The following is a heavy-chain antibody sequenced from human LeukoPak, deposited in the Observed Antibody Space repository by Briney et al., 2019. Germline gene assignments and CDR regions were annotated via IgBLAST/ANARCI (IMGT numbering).Heavy chain of an antibody. V-gene: IGHV3-7*01. CDR2: IKQDGNEK. CDR3: ARGPNYGDRVDYFDY. CDR1: GFIFRNHW. J-gene: IGHJ4*02. Sequence: PGGSLRLSCAASGFIFRNHWMSWVRQVPGRGLEWVAHIKQDGNEKHYVDSVEGRFTPSRDDSKNSLYLQMNSLRVDDSAVYYCARGPNYGDRVDYFDYWGQGTLVTVSS. D-gene: IGHD4-17*01.